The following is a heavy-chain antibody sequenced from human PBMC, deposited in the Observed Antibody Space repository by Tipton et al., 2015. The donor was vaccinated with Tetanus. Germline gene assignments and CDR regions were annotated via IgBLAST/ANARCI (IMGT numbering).Heavy chain of an antibody. V-gene: IGHV1-18*01. CDR1: GYTFTSYG. Sequence: QSGAEVKKPGASVKVSCKASGYTFTSYGISWVRQAPGQGLEWMGWISAYNGNTNYAQKLQGRVTMTTDTSTSTAYMELRSLRSDDTAVYYCARVRESVTTPADIAPWGQGTLVTVSS. CDR2: ISAYNGNT. D-gene: IGHD4-11*01. J-gene: IGHJ5*02. CDR3: ARVRESVTTPADIAP.